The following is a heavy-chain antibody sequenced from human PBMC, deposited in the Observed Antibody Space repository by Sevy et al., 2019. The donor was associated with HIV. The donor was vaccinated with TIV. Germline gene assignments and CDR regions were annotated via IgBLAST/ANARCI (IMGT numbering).Heavy chain of an antibody. D-gene: IGHD3-9*01. CDR3: ATSSYYDILTGYYWIAFDI. V-gene: IGHV3-11*04. J-gene: IGHJ3*02. Sequence: GGSLRLSCAASGFTFSDYYMSWIRQAPGKGLEWVSYISSSGSTIYYADSVKGRFTISRDNAKNSLYLQMNSLRAEDTAVYYCATSSYYDILTGYYWIAFDIWGQGTMVTVSS. CDR1: GFTFSDYY. CDR2: ISSSGSTI.